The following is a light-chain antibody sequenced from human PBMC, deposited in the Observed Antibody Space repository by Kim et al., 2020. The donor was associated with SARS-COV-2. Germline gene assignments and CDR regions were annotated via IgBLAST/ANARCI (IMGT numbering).Light chain of an antibody. CDR2: GAS. V-gene: IGKV3-20*01. Sequence: EIVLTQSPGTLSLSPGERATLSCRASQSVSSSYLAWYQQKPGQAPRLFIYGASSRATGIPDRFSGSGSGTDFTLTISRLEPEDFAVYYCQHYDTSRTFGQGTKLEIK. CDR3: QHYDTSRT. CDR1: QSVSSSY. J-gene: IGKJ2*01.